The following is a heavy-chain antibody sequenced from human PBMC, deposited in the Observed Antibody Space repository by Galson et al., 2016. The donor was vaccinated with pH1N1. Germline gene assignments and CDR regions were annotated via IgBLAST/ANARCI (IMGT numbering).Heavy chain of an antibody. J-gene: IGHJ2*01. V-gene: IGHV4-61*01. CDR2: VYYNGKT. Sequence: SETLSLTCSVSGGSVSRGTYYWSWLRQSPGNRLEWIGYVYYNGKTNYNPSLKSRVNMSIDRSKNQFSLTLRSVTAADTAVSYCTRDPTYSNSWYWYFDLWGRGTLVAVSS. CDR1: GGSVSRGTYY. CDR3: TRDPTYSNSWYWYFDL. D-gene: IGHD6-13*01.